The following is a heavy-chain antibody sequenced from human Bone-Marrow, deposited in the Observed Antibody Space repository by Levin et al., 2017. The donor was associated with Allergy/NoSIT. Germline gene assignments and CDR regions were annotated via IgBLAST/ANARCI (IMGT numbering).Heavy chain of an antibody. V-gene: IGHV1-2*02. CDR2: INPHGGGT. CDR3: AKGRSIFMSA. J-gene: IGHJ6*02. D-gene: IGHD6-6*01. Sequence: VASVKVSCQASGYNFVDYYIHWVRQAPGQGPEWMGWINPHGGGTNYAQKFQARLAVTSDTSISTVYMELSSLRFNDTAVYYCAKGRSIFMSAWGQGTTVIVSS. CDR1: GYNFVDYY.